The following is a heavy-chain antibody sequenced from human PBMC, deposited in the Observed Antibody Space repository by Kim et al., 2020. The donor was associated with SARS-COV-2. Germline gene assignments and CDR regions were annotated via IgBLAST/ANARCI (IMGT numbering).Heavy chain of an antibody. D-gene: IGHD3-3*01. V-gene: IGHV3-74*01. J-gene: IGHJ4*02. CDR3: AREDEFTNWN. CDR1: GFTFSNYW. CDR2: ITNDPPTT. Sequence: GGSLRLSCKASGFTFSNYWIHWVRQAPGKGQVWVSRITNDPPTTNYADFVKGRFVISRDNAKSTLYLHMSGLRAEDTAVYYCAREDEFTNWNWGQGTLVTVS.